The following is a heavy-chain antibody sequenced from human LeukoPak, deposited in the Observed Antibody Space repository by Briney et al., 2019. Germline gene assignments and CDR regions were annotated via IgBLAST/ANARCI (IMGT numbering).Heavy chain of an antibody. CDR3: ATLFRAVNWFDP. CDR2: INPSGGST. D-gene: IGHD3-10*01. Sequence: GASVKVSCKASGNTFTRYYMNWVRQAPGQGLEWMGIINPSGGSTNYAQKFQGRVTMTRDTPTSTIYMEVSSLRSEDTAVYYCATLFRAVNWFDPWGQGTLVTVSS. J-gene: IGHJ5*02. CDR1: GNTFTRYY. V-gene: IGHV1-46*01.